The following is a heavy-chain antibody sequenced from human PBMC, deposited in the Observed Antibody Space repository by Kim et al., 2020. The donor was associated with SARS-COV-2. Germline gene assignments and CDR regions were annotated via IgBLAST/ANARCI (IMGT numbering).Heavy chain of an antibody. J-gene: IGHJ4*02. Sequence: SETLSLTCTVSGGSVSSGSYYWSWIRQPPGKGLEWIGYIYYSGSTNYNPSLKSRVTISVDTSKNQFSLKLSSVTAADTAVYYCARDRYNWNYAGYWGQGTLVTVSS. D-gene: IGHD1-7*01. CDR3: ARDRYNWNYAGY. V-gene: IGHV4-61*01. CDR1: GGSVSSGSYY. CDR2: IYYSGST.